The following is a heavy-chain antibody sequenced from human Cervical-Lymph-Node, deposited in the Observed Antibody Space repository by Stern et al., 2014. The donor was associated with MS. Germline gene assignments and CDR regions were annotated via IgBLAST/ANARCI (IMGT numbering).Heavy chain of an antibody. Sequence: MQLVQSGAEVKKPGESLKVSCEASGYSFGDYWIGWVRQMPGKGLEWLGMVFPGASAAQSTPSFYGKFPLSAARTTSTAYLQWSSLQASDTAMYYCARLWGSSQALRGYGMDVWGQGTTVIVS. V-gene: IGHV5-51*01. D-gene: IGHD6-6*01. J-gene: IGHJ6*02. CDR1: GYSFGDYW. CDR3: ARLWGSSQALRGYGMDV. CDR2: VFPGASAA.